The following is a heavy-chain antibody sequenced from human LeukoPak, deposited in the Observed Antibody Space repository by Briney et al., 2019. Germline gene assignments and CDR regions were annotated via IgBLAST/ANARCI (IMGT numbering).Heavy chain of an antibody. CDR2: ISSSGVNR. V-gene: IGHV3-23*01. Sequence: GGCLRLSCAASGFTFSRCPMSWVRQAPGKGLEWVSAISSSGVNRHYADSVKGRFTISRDNSKNTLYPQMTSLRADDTAVYYCARAQDDTRNDLVDRSWDHWGQGTLVTVSS. D-gene: IGHD1-1*01. CDR1: GFTFSRCP. CDR3: ARAQDDTRNDLVDRSWDH. J-gene: IGHJ4*02.